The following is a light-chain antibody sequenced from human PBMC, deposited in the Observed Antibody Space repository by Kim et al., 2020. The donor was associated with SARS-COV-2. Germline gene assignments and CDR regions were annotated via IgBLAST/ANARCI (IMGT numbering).Light chain of an antibody. CDR3: QTWGTGIRV. J-gene: IGLJ3*02. V-gene: IGLV4-69*01. Sequence: QLVLTQSPSASASLGASVRLTCTLNSGLNSYAIAWHQQQPDKGLRFLMKISSDGSHIKGDGIPDRFSGSSSGAERYLTISSLHSEDEADYYCQTWGTGIRVFGGGTQLTVL. CDR1: SGLNSYA. CDR2: ISSDGSH.